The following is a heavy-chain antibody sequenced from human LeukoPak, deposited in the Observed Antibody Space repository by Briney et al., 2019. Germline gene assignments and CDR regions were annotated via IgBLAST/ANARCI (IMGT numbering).Heavy chain of an antibody. CDR2: ISGSGGST. CDR1: GFTFSSYA. V-gene: IGHV3-23*01. D-gene: IGHD3-22*01. J-gene: IGHJ4*02. Sequence: GGSLRLSCAASGFTFSSYAMSLVRQAPGKGLEWVSAISGSGGSTYYADSVKGRFTISRDNSKNTLYLQMNSLRAEDTAVYYCAKDQGGSGYYYVPFDYWGQGTLVTVSS. CDR3: AKDQGGSGYYYVPFDY.